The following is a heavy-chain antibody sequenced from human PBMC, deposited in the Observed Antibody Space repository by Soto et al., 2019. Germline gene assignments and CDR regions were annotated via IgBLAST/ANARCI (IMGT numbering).Heavy chain of an antibody. J-gene: IGHJ4*02. CDR1: GGSISSGDYY. V-gene: IGHV4-30-4*01. CDR3: AREGLTVPPFDY. D-gene: IGHD4-17*01. CDR2: IYYSGST. Sequence: QVQLQESGPGLVKPSQTLSLTCTVSGGSISSGDYYWSWIRQPPGKGLEWIGYIYYSGSTYYNPSLESRVTIAVDTSKHQFSLKLSSVTAADTAVYYCAREGLTVPPFDYWGQGTLVTVSS.